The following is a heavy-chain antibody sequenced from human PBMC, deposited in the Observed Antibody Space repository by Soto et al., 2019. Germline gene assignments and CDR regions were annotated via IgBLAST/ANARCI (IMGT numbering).Heavy chain of an antibody. Sequence: SVKVSCKASGGTFSSYAISWVRQAPGQGLEWMGGIIPILGTANYAQKFQGRVTITADESTSTAYMELSSLRSEDTAVYYCARDGDYDSSGYYSREDAFDIWGQGTMVTVSS. D-gene: IGHD3-22*01. CDR3: ARDGDYDSSGYYSREDAFDI. CDR2: IIPILGTA. V-gene: IGHV1-69*13. J-gene: IGHJ3*02. CDR1: GGTFSSYA.